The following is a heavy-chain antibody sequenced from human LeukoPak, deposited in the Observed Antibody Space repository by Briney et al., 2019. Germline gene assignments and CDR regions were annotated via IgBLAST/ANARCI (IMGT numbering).Heavy chain of an antibody. D-gene: IGHD6-19*01. CDR2: IDSDGSST. Sequence: PGGSLRLSCAASGFTFSSYWMHWVRQAPGKGLVWVSRIDSDGSSTSYADSVKGRFTISRDNAKNTLYLQMNSLRAEDTAVYYCARVVAAVAGTVDHDYWGQGTLVIISS. J-gene: IGHJ4*02. V-gene: IGHV3-74*01. CDR1: GFTFSSYW. CDR3: ARVVAAVAGTVDHDY.